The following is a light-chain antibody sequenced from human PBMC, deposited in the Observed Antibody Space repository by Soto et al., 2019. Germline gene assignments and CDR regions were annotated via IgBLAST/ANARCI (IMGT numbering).Light chain of an antibody. V-gene: IGLV1-40*01. CDR2: GNS. J-gene: IGLJ1*01. CDR3: QSYDNGLSGLYV. CDR1: SSNIGAGYD. Sequence: QSALTQPPSVSGAPGQRVTISCTGSSSNIGAGYDVHWYQQLPGTAPKLLIYGNSNRPSGVPDRFSGSKSGTSAFLAITGLQAEDEADYYCQSYDNGLSGLYVFGPGTKVTVL.